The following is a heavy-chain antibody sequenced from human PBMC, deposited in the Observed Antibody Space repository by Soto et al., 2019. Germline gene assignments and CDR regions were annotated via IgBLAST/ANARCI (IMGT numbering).Heavy chain of an antibody. Sequence: ASVKVSCKASGYTFTNYGINWVRQAPGQGLEWMGWISAYNGNTNYAQKLQGRVTMTTDTSTSTAYMELRSLRSDDTAVYYCARAPILVSVTLHENYFDSWGQGTLVTVSS. CDR1: GYTFTNYG. CDR2: ISAYNGNT. V-gene: IGHV1-18*01. D-gene: IGHD2-21*02. J-gene: IGHJ4*02. CDR3: ARAPILVSVTLHENYFDS.